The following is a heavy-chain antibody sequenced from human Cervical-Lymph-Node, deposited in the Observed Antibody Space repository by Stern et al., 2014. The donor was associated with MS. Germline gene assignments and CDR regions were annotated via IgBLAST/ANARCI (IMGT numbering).Heavy chain of an antibody. J-gene: IGHJ5*02. D-gene: IGHD1-26*01. Sequence: QVQLQESGPGLVKPSQTLSLTCTVSGDSINSGGHYWSWIRQRPGKGLEWIGYIYNSGATFYSPSLKGLVTISLDTSKNQFSLTLSSVTAADTAIYYCASRWSGTYYGQNWFDPWGQGILVTVSS. CDR2: IYNSGAT. CDR1: GDSINSGGHY. V-gene: IGHV4-31*01. CDR3: ASRWSGTYYGQNWFDP.